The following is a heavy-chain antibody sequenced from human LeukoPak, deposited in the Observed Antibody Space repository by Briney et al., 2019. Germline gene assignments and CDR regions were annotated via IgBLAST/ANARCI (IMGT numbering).Heavy chain of an antibody. V-gene: IGHV3-9*01. Sequence: LTGGSLTLSCAASGFTFDDYAMHWVRQAPGKGLEWVSGISWNSGSIGYADSVKGRFTISRDNAKNSLYLQMHSLRAEDTALYYCAKSNCSSTSCYDGFNWFDPWGQGTLVTVSS. J-gene: IGHJ5*02. CDR1: GFTFDDYA. CDR2: ISWNSGSI. D-gene: IGHD2-2*01. CDR3: AKSNCSSTSCYDGFNWFDP.